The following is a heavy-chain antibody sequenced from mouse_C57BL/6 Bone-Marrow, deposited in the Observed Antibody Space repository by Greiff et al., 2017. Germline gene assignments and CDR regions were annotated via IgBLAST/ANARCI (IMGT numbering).Heavy chain of an antibody. Sequence: EVQGVESGGGLVQSGRSLRLSCATSGFTFSDFYMEWVRQAPGKGLEWIAASRNKANDYTTEYSASVKGRLIVSIDTSQSILYLQMNALRAEDTAIYYCARDAPYYAMDYWGQGTSATVSS. CDR3: ARDAPYYAMDY. CDR1: GFTFSDFY. J-gene: IGHJ4*01. V-gene: IGHV7-1*01. CDR2: SRNKANDYTT.